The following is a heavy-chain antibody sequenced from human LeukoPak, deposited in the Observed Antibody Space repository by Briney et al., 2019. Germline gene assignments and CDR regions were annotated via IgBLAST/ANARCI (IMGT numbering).Heavy chain of an antibody. J-gene: IGHJ4*02. Sequence: PSETLSLTCTVSGGSISSGSYYWSWIRQPAGRGLEWIGRIYTSGSTNYNPSLKSRVTISVDTSKNQFSLKLSSVTAADTAVYYCARERYDSSGYSPLIHWGQGTLVTVSS. CDR3: ARERYDSSGYSPLIH. D-gene: IGHD3-22*01. V-gene: IGHV4-61*02. CDR2: IYTSGST. CDR1: GGSISSGSYY.